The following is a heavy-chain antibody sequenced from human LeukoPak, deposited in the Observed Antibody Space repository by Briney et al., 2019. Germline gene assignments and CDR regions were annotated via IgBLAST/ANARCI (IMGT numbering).Heavy chain of an antibody. Sequence: GGSLRLSCAASGFTFSGSAMHWVRQASGKGLEWVGHIRSKADSYATAHAASVKGRFTISRDDSKNTAYLQMNSLKTEDTAVYYCTSPNPGGWKNCFAPWGRETRVPVPS. CDR2: IRSKADSYAT. D-gene: IGHD1-1*01. CDR1: GFTFSGSA. CDR3: TSPNPGGWKNCFAP. J-gene: IGHJ5*02. V-gene: IGHV3-73*01.